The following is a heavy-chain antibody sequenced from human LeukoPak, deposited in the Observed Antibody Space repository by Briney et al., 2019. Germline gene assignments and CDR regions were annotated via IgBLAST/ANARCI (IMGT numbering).Heavy chain of an antibody. CDR1: GYTFTTYY. Sequence: ASVKVSCKGSGYTFTTYYIHWVRQAPGQGLEWMGFIKPADGYTKYAQNFQGRVTMTTDTSTSTAYMELRSLRSDDTAVYYCARFFHDSSGYYPYYFDYWGQGTLVPVSS. CDR2: IKPADGYT. D-gene: IGHD3-22*01. J-gene: IGHJ4*02. CDR3: ARFFHDSSGYYPYYFDY. V-gene: IGHV1-46*01.